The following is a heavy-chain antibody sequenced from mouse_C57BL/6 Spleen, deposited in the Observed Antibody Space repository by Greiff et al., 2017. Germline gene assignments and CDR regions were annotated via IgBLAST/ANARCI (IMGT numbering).Heavy chain of an antibody. CDR2: IDPETGGT. CDR3: TTLYYYGSSYAYFDY. Sequence: QVQLQQSGAELVRPGASVTLSCKASGYTFTDYEMHWVKQTPVHGLEWIGAIDPETGGTAYNQKFKGKDILTADKSSSTAYMELRSLTSEDSAVXYCTTLYYYGSSYAYFDYWGQGTTLTVAS. V-gene: IGHV1-15*01. D-gene: IGHD1-1*01. CDR1: GYTFTDYE. J-gene: IGHJ2*01.